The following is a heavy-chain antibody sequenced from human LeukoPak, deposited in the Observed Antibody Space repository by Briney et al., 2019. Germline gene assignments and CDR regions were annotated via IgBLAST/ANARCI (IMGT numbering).Heavy chain of an antibody. CDR1: GFTFSSYW. Sequence: GGSLRLSCAASGFTFSSYWMSWVRQAPGKGLEWVANIKQDGSEKYYVDSVKGRFTISRDNAKNSLYLQMSSLRAEDTALYYCAKCVDYGSAAYDYWGQGTLVTVSS. CDR3: AKCVDYGSAAYDY. V-gene: IGHV3-7*03. J-gene: IGHJ4*02. D-gene: IGHD4-17*01. CDR2: IKQDGSEK.